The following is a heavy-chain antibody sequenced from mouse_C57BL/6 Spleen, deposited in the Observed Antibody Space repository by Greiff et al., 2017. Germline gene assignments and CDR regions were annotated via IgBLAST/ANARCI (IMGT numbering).Heavy chain of an antibody. CDR2: ISSGGDYI. V-gene: IGHV5-9-1*02. Sequence: EVKVVESGEGLVKPGGSLKLSCAASGFTFSSYAMSWVRQTPEKRLEWVAYISSGGDYIYYADTVKGRFTISRDNARNTLYLQMSSLKSEDTAMYYCTRGLGRGFAYWGQGTLVTVSA. D-gene: IGHD4-1*01. CDR3: TRGLGRGFAY. CDR1: GFTFSSYA. J-gene: IGHJ3*01.